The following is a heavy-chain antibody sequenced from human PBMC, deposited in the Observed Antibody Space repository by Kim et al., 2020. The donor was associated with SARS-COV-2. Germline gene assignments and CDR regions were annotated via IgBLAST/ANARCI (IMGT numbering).Heavy chain of an antibody. CDR3: ARDIEDYGSGWGFDY. D-gene: IGHD3-10*01. V-gene: IGHV1-3*01. Sequence: ASVKVSCKASGYTFTSYAMHWVRQAPGQRLEWMGWINAGNGNTKYSQKFQGRVTITRDTSASTAYMELSRLRSEDTAVYYCARDIEDYGSGWGFDYWGQGTLVTVSS. CDR2: INAGNGNT. CDR1: GYTFTSYA. J-gene: IGHJ4*02.